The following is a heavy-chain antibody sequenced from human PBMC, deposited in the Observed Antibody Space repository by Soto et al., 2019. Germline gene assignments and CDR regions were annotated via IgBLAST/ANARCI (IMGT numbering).Heavy chain of an antibody. V-gene: IGHV3-9*01. CDR2: NRWNGEAV. CDR1: GFTFEDFA. CDR3: VKDGEAASPGWFDT. Sequence: GGSLRLSCSASGFTFEDFAMHWVRRVPGKGLEWVAGNRWNGEAVGYAASVKGRCTSSRDNAKKLLFLQMNSLRVDDTALYYCVKDGEAASPGWFDTWGQGTHVTVSS. J-gene: IGHJ5*02. D-gene: IGHD6-6*01.